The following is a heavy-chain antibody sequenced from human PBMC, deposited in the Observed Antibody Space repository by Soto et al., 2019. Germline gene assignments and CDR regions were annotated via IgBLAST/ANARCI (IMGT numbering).Heavy chain of an antibody. J-gene: IGHJ4*02. CDR2: IKSDGSST. CDR3: EREAFGENNS. D-gene: IGHD3-10*01. Sequence: GGSLRLSCAASGFTFSNYWMHWVRQAPGKGLVWVSGIKSDGSSTSYADSVTGRFTIYRDNPKITLYLQMNRLRSEDTAVYYCEREAFGENNSWGQGTLVTVSS. CDR1: GFTFSNYW. V-gene: IGHV3-74*01.